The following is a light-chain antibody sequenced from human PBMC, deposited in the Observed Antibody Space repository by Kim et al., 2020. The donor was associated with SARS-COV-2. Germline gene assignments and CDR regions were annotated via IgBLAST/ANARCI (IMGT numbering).Light chain of an antibody. CDR1: SLRTYY. CDR2: GKN. V-gene: IGLV3-19*01. J-gene: IGLJ2*01. CDR3: NSRDSNNDVV. Sequence: SSELTQDPAVSVALGQTVRITCQGDSLRTYYPTWYQQKPGRATILLIYGKNNRPSGIPDRFSGSTSGNTASLTITGTQSGDEADYYCNSRDSNNDVVFGGGTQLNVL.